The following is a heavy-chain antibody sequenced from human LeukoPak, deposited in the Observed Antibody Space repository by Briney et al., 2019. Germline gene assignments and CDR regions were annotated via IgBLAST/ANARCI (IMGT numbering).Heavy chain of an antibody. CDR2: INAGNGNT. CDR1: GYTFTSYA. D-gene: IGHD1-1*01. J-gene: IGHJ4*02. Sequence: ASVKVSCKASGYTFTSYAMHWVRQAPGQRLEWMGWINAGNGNTKYSQEFQGRVTITRDTSASTAYMELSSLRSEDMAVYYCAREGGPTGGAQDYWGQGTLVTVSS. CDR3: AREGGPTGGAQDY. V-gene: IGHV1-3*03.